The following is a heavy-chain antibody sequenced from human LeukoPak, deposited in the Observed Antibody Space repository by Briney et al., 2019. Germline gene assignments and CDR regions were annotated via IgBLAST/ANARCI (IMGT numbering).Heavy chain of an antibody. CDR2: IYYSGRT. Sequence: PSETLSFPCTVSGGSINSSNYYWGWIRQSPGKGLEWIGSIYYSGRTYYSPSLKSRVTISVDTSKNQFSLKLISVTAADTAVYYYARRGYNYGLLLDYWGQGTLVTVSS. V-gene: IGHV4-39*01. CDR1: GGSINSSNYY. CDR3: ARRGYNYGLLLDY. D-gene: IGHD5-18*01. J-gene: IGHJ4*02.